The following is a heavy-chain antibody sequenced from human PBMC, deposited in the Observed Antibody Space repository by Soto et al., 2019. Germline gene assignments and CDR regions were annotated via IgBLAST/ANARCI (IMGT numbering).Heavy chain of an antibody. CDR3: ARGEYCGGDCYLGDFDY. D-gene: IGHD2-21*02. J-gene: IGHJ4*02. V-gene: IGHV4-59*01. CDR2: IYYSGST. CDR1: GGSISSYY. Sequence: PSETLSLTCTVSGGSISSYYWSWIRQPPGKGLEWIGYIYYSGSTNYNPSLKSRVTISVNTSKNQFSLKLSSVTAADTAVYYCARGEYCGGDCYLGDFDYWGQGTLVTVSS.